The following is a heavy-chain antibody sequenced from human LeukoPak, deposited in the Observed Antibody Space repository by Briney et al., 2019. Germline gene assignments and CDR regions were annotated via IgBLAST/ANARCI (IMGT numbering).Heavy chain of an antibody. D-gene: IGHD3-10*01. Sequence: ASVKVCCKASGYTFTSYGISWVRQAPGQGLEWMGWITAYNDNTNYAQKLQGRVTMTTDTSTSTAYMELRSLRSDDTAVYYCARALLWFGEPSHIDYWGQGTLVTASS. J-gene: IGHJ4*02. CDR1: GYTFTSYG. CDR2: ITAYNDNT. V-gene: IGHV1-18*01. CDR3: ARALLWFGEPSHIDY.